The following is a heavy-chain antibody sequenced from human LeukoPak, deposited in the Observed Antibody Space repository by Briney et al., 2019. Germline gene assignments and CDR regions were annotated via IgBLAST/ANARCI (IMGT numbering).Heavy chain of an antibody. CDR2: ISGSGGST. D-gene: IGHD6-19*01. CDR1: GFTFSSYA. J-gene: IGHJ4*02. CDR3: AKYSSGWYREGFDY. Sequence: PGGSLRLSCAASGFTFSSYAMSWVRQAPGKGLEWVSAISGSGGSTYYADSVKGRFTISRDNSKNTLYLQMNGLRAEDTAVYYCAKYSSGWYREGFDYWGQGTLVTVSS. V-gene: IGHV3-23*01.